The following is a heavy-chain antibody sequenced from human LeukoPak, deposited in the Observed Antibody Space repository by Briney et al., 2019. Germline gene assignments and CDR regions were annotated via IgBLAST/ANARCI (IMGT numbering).Heavy chain of an antibody. CDR2: ISAYNGNT. D-gene: IGHD3-10*01. V-gene: IGHV1-18*04. Sequence: ASVKVSCKASGYTFTSYAMNWVRQAPGQGLEWMGWISAYNGNTNYAQKLQGRVTMTTDTSTSTAYMELRSLRSDDTAVYYCARVLGVQWFGELSFDYWGQGTLVTVSS. CDR1: GYTFTSYA. J-gene: IGHJ4*02. CDR3: ARVLGVQWFGELSFDY.